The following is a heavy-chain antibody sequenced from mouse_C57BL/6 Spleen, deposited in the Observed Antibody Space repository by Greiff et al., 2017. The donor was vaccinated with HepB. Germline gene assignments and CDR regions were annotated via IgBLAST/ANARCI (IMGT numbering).Heavy chain of an antibody. CDR3: ARNSVSPFAY. Sequence: QVHVKQSGPGLVQPSQSLSITCTVSGFSLTSYGVHWVRQSPGKGLEWLGVIWSGGSTDYNAAFISRLSSSKDNSKSQVFFKMNSLQADDTAIYYCARNSVSPFAYWGQGTLVTVSA. CDR1: GFSLTSYG. J-gene: IGHJ3*01. V-gene: IGHV2-2*01. CDR2: IWSGGST. D-gene: IGHD6-1*01.